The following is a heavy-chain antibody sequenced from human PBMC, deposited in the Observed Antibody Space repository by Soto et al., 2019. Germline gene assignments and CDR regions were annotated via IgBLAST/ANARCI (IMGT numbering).Heavy chain of an antibody. CDR1: GFTFSSYA. D-gene: IGHD2-21*02. Sequence: QVQLVESGGGVVQPGRSLRLSCAASGFTFSSYAMHWVRQAPGKGLEWVAVISYDGSNKYYADSVKGRFTISRDNSKNTLYVKINSRRAEDRGVFYCARNQHFVVVTPFGSWGKGPLVTVPS. J-gene: IGHJ5*02. V-gene: IGHV3-30-3*01. CDR2: ISYDGSNK. CDR3: ARNQHFVVVTPFGS.